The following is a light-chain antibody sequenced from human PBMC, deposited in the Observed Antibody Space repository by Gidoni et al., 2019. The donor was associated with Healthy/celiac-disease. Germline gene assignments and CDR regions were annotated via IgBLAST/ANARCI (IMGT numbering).Light chain of an antibody. J-gene: IGKJ2*01. Sequence: DIQMTQSPSTLSASVGARVTITCRASQSISSWLAWYQQKPGKAPKLLIYKASSLESGVPSRFSGSGSGTEFTLTISSLQPDDFATYDCQQYNSYTYTFGQWTKLEIK. CDR2: KAS. CDR1: QSISSW. V-gene: IGKV1-5*03. CDR3: QQYNSYTYT.